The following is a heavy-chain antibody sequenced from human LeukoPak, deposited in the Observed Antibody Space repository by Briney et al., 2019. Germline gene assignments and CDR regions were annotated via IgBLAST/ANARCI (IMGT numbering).Heavy chain of an antibody. Sequence: SETLSLTCTVSGGSMRNYYWSWIRQSPGKGLEWIGYIYYSGTTKYNPSLQSRVTISLDTSKNQFSLKLSSVTAADTAVYYCARRDGGGTTDYSSSWLRGVYYFDYWGQGTLVTVSS. CDR2: IYYSGTT. V-gene: IGHV4-59*12. CDR3: ARRDGGGTTDYSSSWLRGVYYFDY. J-gene: IGHJ4*02. D-gene: IGHD6-13*01. CDR1: GGSMRNYY.